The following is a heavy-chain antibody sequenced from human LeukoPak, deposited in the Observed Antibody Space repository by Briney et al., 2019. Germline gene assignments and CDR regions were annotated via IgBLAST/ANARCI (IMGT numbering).Heavy chain of an antibody. CDR2: IHYSGSA. CDR3: ARDYMEYSSSSGAFDI. CDR1: GGSFSGYY. V-gene: IGHV4-34*01. D-gene: IGHD6-6*01. J-gene: IGHJ3*02. Sequence: SETLSLTCAVYGGSFSGYYWTWIRQPPGKGLEWIGEIHYSGSATYNPSLKSRVTISVDTSKNQFSLKLSSVTAADTAVYYCARDYMEYSSSSGAFDIWGQGTMVTVSS.